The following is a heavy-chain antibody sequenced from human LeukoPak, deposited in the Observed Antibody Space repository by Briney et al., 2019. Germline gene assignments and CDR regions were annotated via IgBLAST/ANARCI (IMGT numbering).Heavy chain of an antibody. Sequence: PGGTLRLSCAASGFTFSSYGMSWVRQAPGKGLEWVSAISGSGGSTYYADSVKGRFTISRDNSKNTLYLQMNSLRAEDTAVYYCANGGGSGPSSRFNDYWGQGTLVTVSS. D-gene: IGHD2-15*01. CDR1: GFTFSSYG. CDR3: ANGGGSGPSSRFNDY. CDR2: ISGSGGST. J-gene: IGHJ4*02. V-gene: IGHV3-23*01.